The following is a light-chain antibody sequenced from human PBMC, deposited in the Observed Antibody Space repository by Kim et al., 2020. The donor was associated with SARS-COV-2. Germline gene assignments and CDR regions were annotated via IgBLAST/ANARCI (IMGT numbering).Light chain of an antibody. CDR3: QVWDRSTASYV. Sequence: ALGQTARITGGGKHLGSKNVHWCQQKPGQAPVVVIYRDSNRPSGIPERFSGSNSGNTATLTISRVQAGDEADYYCQVWDRSTASYVFGNGTKVTVL. CDR2: RDS. CDR1: HLGSKN. V-gene: IGLV3-9*01. J-gene: IGLJ1*01.